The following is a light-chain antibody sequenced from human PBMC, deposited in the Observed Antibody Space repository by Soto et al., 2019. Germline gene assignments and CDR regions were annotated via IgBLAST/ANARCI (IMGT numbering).Light chain of an antibody. J-gene: IGLJ2*01. CDR1: SSSIGSNT. CDR3: AAWDDSLNGRV. V-gene: IGLV1-44*01. CDR2: GHN. Sequence: QLVLTQPPSASGTPGQRVTISCSGSSSSIGSNTVNWYQQLPGTAPKLLIYGHNQRPSGVPDRFSGSKSGTSASLAISWLQSEDEADYYCAAWDDSLNGRVFGGGTKLTVL.